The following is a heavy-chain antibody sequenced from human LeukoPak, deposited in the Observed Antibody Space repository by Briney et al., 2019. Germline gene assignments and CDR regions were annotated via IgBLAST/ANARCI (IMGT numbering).Heavy chain of an antibody. Sequence: SETLSLTCAVYGGSFGGYYWSWIRQPPGKGLEWIGEINQSGSTNYNPSLKSRVTISVDTSKNQFSLKLTSVTAADTAVYFCARGGYYGSGNDFRFDPWGQGTLVTVSS. V-gene: IGHV4-34*01. CDR1: GGSFGGYY. D-gene: IGHD3-10*01. J-gene: IGHJ5*02. CDR2: INQSGST. CDR3: ARGGYYGSGNDFRFDP.